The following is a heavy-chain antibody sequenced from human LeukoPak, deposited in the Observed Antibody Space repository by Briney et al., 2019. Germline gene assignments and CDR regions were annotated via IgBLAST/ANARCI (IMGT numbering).Heavy chain of an antibody. CDR3: ARQTTAGTSFDV. CDR2: ISYDGSNK. J-gene: IGHJ6*02. Sequence: GRSLRLSCAASGFTFSSYAMHWVRQAPGKGLEWVAVISYDGSNKYYADSVKGRFTISRDNSKNTLYLQMNSLRAEDTAVYNCARQTTAGTSFDVWGQGTSVTVSS. D-gene: IGHD6-13*01. V-gene: IGHV3-30*04. CDR1: GFTFSSYA.